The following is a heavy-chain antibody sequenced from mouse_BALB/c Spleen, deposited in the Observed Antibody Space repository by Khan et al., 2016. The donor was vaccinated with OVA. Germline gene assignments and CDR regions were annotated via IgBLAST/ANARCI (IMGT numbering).Heavy chain of an antibody. CDR1: GYTFTTAG. CDR2: INTHSGVP. CDR3: ARGGAAYYRNDGGAMDY. J-gene: IGHJ4*01. Sequence: QVQLQQSGPELKKPGETVRISCKASGYTFTTAGIQWVQKMPGKGLKWIGWINTHSGVPKYAEDFKGRFAFSLETSASTAYLQITNLKNEDTATYFCARGGAAYYRNDGGAMDYWGQGTSVTVSP. D-gene: IGHD2-14*01. V-gene: IGHV9-4*02.